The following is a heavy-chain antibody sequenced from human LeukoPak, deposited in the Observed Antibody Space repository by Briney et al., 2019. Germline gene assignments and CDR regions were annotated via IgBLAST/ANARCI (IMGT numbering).Heavy chain of an antibody. Sequence: ASVKVSYKASGYTFTSYGISWVRQAPGQGLEWMGWISAYNGNTNYAQKLQGRVTMTTDTSTSTAYMELRSLRSDDTAVYYCARLGYCSGGSCAYYYYGMDVWGQGTTVTVSS. J-gene: IGHJ6*02. CDR2: ISAYNGNT. CDR3: ARLGYCSGGSCAYYYYGMDV. D-gene: IGHD2-15*01. CDR1: GYTFTSYG. V-gene: IGHV1-18*01.